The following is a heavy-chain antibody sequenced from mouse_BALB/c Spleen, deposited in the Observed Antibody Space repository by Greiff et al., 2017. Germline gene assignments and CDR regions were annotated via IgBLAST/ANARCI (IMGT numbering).Heavy chain of an antibody. CDR1: GYTFTDYA. D-gene: IGHD2-4*01. J-gene: IGHJ4*01. Sequence: QVQLKESGAELVRPGVSVKISCKGSGYTFTDYAMHWVKQSHAKSLEWIGVISTYYGDASYNQKFKGKATMTVDKSSSTAYMELARLTSEDSAIYYCARSNYDYDGVYYAMDYWGQGTSVTVSS. CDR3: ARSNYDYDGVYYAMDY. CDR2: ISTYYGDA. V-gene: IGHV1S137*01.